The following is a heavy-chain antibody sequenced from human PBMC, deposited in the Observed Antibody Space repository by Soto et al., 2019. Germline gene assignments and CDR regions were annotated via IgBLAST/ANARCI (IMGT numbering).Heavy chain of an antibody. CDR2: ISTDNGNT. CDR3: ARDILTDNNWFDP. D-gene: IGHD3-9*01. J-gene: IGHJ5*02. CDR1: GYTFTNSG. V-gene: IGHV1-18*01. Sequence: ASVKVSCKASGYTFTNSGISWVRQAPGQGLEWMGWISTDNGNTNYAQHLQGRVTMTTDTSTSTAYMELRSLRSDDTAVYYCARDILTDNNWFDPWGQGTLVTVSS.